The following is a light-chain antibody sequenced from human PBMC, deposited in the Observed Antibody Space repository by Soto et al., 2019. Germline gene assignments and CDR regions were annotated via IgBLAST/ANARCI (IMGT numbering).Light chain of an antibody. Sequence: DIQMTQSPSTLSASVGDRVTITCRAIQYISNWLAWYKQKPGKAPKLLIYKASSLESGVTSRFSGSGSGTEFTLTRSSLQPYDCATYYCQQYNSQRTFGQGTKVEIK. V-gene: IGKV1-5*03. CDR2: KAS. CDR1: QYISNW. CDR3: QQYNSQRT. J-gene: IGKJ1*01.